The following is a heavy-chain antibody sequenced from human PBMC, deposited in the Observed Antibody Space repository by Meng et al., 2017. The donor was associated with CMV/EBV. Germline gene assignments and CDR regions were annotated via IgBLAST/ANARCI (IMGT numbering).Heavy chain of an antibody. D-gene: IGHD4-17*01. J-gene: IGHJ4*02. CDR3: ARGGDYGDYHDPFDY. Sequence: SVQVSCKASGYTFTGYYMHWLRQAPGQGLEWMGRIIPILGIANYAQKFQGRVTTTADKSTSTAYVELISLRSEDTAVYYCARGGDYGDYHDPFDYWGQGTLVTVSS. CDR1: GYTFTGYY. CDR2: IIPILGIA. V-gene: IGHV1-69*04.